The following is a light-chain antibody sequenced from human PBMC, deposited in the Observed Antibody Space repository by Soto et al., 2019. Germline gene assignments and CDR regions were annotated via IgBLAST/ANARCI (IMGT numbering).Light chain of an antibody. CDR1: QSVSSN. Sequence: EIVMTQSPATLSVSPGERATLSCRASQSVSSNLAWYQQKPGQAPRLLIYGASTRATGIPARFSGSGSGTDFTLTISCLQSEDFATYYCQQYYSYPTFGQGTKVDIK. J-gene: IGKJ1*01. V-gene: IGKV3-15*01. CDR2: GAS. CDR3: QQYYSYPT.